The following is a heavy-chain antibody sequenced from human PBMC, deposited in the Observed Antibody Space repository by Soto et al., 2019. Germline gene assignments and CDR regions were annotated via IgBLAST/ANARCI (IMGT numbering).Heavy chain of an antibody. J-gene: IGHJ4*02. CDR3: ARYGVPLESDRFDY. CDR1: GGSFSGYY. Sequence: QVQLQQWGAGLLKPSETLSLTCAVYGGSFSGYYWSWIRQPPGKGLEWIGEINHSGSTNYNPSLKIRVTIAVEPARNQFSLKLSSVTAPDTAVYYCARYGVPLESDRFDYWGQGTLGTVSS. CDR2: INHSGST. V-gene: IGHV4-34*01. D-gene: IGHD3-3*01.